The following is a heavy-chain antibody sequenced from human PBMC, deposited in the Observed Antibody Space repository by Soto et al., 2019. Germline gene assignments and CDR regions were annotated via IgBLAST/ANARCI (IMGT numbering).Heavy chain of an antibody. J-gene: IGHJ3*02. V-gene: IGHV1-69*02. CDR1: GGSYSSYT. CDR2: IIPILGIA. CDR3: ARRTLGYCSGGSCYKAFDI. Sequence: GAPVKVYCKASGGSYSSYTISWGRQDHGKGLEWMGRIIPILGIANYAQKFQGRVTITADKSTSTAYMELSSLRSEDTAVYYCARRTLGYCSGGSCYKAFDIWGQGTMVTVSS. D-gene: IGHD2-15*01.